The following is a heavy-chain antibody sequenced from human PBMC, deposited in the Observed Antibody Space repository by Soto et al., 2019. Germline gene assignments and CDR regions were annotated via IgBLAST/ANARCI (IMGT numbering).Heavy chain of an antibody. V-gene: IGHV1-18*04. Sequence: ASVKVSCKASGYTFTSYGISWVRQAPGQGLEWMGWISAYNGNTNYAQKLQGRVTMTTDTSTSTAYMELRSLKSDDTAVYYCARTNPFTYYDFWSGYSGAFDIWGQGTMVTVSS. D-gene: IGHD3-3*01. J-gene: IGHJ3*02. CDR2: ISAYNGNT. CDR1: GYTFTSYG. CDR3: ARTNPFTYYDFWSGYSGAFDI.